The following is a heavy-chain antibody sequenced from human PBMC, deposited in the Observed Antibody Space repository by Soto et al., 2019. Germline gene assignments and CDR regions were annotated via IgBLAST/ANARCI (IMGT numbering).Heavy chain of an antibody. CDR3: ARGGYCSGGSCYSNWFDP. V-gene: IGHV3-74*01. CDR2: INSDGSST. Sequence: PGGSLRLSCAASGFTFSSYWMHWVRQAPGKGLVWVSRINSDGSSTSYADSVKGRFTISRDNAKNTLYLQMNSLRAEDTAVYYCARGGYCSGGSCYSNWFDPWGQGTLVTVSS. J-gene: IGHJ5*02. D-gene: IGHD2-15*01. CDR1: GFTFSSYW.